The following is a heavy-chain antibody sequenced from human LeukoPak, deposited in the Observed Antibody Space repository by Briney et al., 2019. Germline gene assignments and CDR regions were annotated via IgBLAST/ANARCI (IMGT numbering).Heavy chain of an antibody. J-gene: IGHJ3*02. V-gene: IGHV3-7*05. CDR2: IKQDGSEN. Sequence: GGSLRLSCEASGFTFGDYWMTWVRQAPGKGLEGVANIKQDGSENHYVDSVKGRFTISRDNAKNSLYLQMNSLRAEDTAVYYCASYWRHFDWLLSDIWGLGTMVTVSS. CDR3: ASYWRHFDWLLSDI. D-gene: IGHD3-9*01. CDR1: GFTFGDYW.